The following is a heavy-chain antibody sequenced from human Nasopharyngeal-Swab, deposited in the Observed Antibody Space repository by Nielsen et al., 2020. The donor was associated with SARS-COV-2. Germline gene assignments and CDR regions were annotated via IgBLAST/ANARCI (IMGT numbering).Heavy chain of an antibody. V-gene: IGHV3-21*01. CDR2: ISSSSSYI. D-gene: IGHD6-13*01. Sequence: GESLKISCAASGFTFSSYSMNWVRQAPGKGLGWVSSISSSSSYIYYADSVKGRFTISRDNAKNSLYLQMTSLRAEDTAVYYCARLGWIAAAGTGKSDWGQGTLVTVSS. J-gene: IGHJ4*02. CDR1: GFTFSSYS. CDR3: ARLGWIAAAGTGKSD.